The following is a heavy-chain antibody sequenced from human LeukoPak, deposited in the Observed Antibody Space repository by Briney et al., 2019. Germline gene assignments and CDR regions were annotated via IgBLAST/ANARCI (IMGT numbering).Heavy chain of an antibody. CDR3: ARLPEFGSGWYFDY. CDR2: ISYTGST. CDR1: GGSISIYY. Sequence: KPSETLSLTCTVSGGSISIYYWNWVRQPPGKGLEWIGYISYTGSTNYNPSLKSRVSISLDTSNNQFSLKLSSVTAADTAVYYCARLPEFGSGWYFDYWGQGTLVTVSS. V-gene: IGHV4-59*08. D-gene: IGHD6-19*01. J-gene: IGHJ4*02.